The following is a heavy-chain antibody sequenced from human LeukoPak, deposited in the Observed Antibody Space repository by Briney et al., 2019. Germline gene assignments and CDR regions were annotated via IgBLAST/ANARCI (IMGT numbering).Heavy chain of an antibody. CDR1: GGSISSSDYY. J-gene: IGHJ5*02. CDR2: IYYTGST. D-gene: IGHD2-8*01. CDR3: ARENYCTNGVCWAFDP. Sequence: PSETLSLTCTVYGGSISSSDYYWGWIRQPPGKGLEWIGNIYYTGSTSYNSSLKSRVTISVDTSKNQFSLRLSSVTAADTAVYYCARENYCTNGVCWAFDPWGQGTLVTVSS. V-gene: IGHV4-39*07.